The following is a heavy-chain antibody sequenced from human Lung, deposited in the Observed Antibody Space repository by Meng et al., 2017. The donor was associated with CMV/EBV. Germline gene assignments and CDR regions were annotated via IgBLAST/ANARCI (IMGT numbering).Heavy chain of an antibody. J-gene: IGHJ6*02. Sequence: SXKISCAASGFAFSSYAMHWVRQAPGKGLEWVAVISYDGSNKYYADSVKGRFTISRDNSKNTLYLQMNSLRAEDTAVYYCAKASIRGDVWGQGTTVTVSS. CDR1: GFAFSSYA. CDR2: ISYDGSNK. D-gene: IGHD3-3*01. V-gene: IGHV3-30-3*01. CDR3: AKASIRGDV.